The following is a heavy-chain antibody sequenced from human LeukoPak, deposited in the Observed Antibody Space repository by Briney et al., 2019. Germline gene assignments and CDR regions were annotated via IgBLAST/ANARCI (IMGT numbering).Heavy chain of an antibody. CDR2: IWYDGSNK. D-gene: IGHD4-17*01. J-gene: IGHJ4*02. CDR3: ARDGSGGLRFPDY. CDR1: GFTFSSYG. Sequence: GGSLRLSCAASGFTFSSYGMHWVRQAPGKGLEWVAVIWYDGSNKYYADSVKGRFTISRGNSKNTLYLQMNSLRAEDTAVYYCARDGSGGLRFPDYRGQGTLVTVSS. V-gene: IGHV3-33*01.